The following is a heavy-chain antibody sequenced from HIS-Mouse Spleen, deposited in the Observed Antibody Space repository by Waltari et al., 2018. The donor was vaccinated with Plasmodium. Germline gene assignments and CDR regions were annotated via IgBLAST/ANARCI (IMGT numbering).Heavy chain of an antibody. D-gene: IGHD6-6*01. J-gene: IGHJ4*02. V-gene: IGHV3-13*01. CDR1: GFTFSSYD. CDR2: IGTAGDT. CDR3: ARGPTYSSSYYFDY. Sequence: EVQLVESGGGLVQPGGSLRLSCAASGFTFSSYDMHWVRQATGKGLGGLSAIGTAGDTDYPGSVKGRFTISRENAKNSLYLQMNSLRAGDTAVYYCARGPTYSSSYYFDYWGQGTLVTVSS.